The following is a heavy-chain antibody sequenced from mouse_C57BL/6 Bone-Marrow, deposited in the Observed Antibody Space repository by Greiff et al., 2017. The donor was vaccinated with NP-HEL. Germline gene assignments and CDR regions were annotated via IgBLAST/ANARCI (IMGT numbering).Heavy chain of an antibody. CDR2: INPYNGGT. CDR3: ATTVVANYAMDY. CDR1: GYTFTDYY. Sequence: EVQLKQSGPVLVKPGASVKMSCKASGYTFTDYYMNWVKQSHGKSLEWIGVINPYNGGTSYNQKFKGKATLTVDKSSSTAYMELNSLTSEDSAVYYCATTVVANYAMDYWGQGTSVTVSS. V-gene: IGHV1-19*01. J-gene: IGHJ4*01. D-gene: IGHD1-1*01.